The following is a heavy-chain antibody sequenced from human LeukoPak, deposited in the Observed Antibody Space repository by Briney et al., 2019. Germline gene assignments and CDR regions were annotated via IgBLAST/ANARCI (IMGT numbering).Heavy chain of an antibody. CDR3: ATGLLYSSLLFDY. J-gene: IGHJ4*02. D-gene: IGHD6-6*01. Sequence: PGGSLRLSCAASGFTFSSYGMHWVRQAPGKGLEWVAVISYDGSNKYYADSVKGRFTISRDNSKNTLYLQMNSLRAEDTAVYYCATGLLYSSLLFDYWGQGTLVTVSS. CDR2: ISYDGSNK. V-gene: IGHV3-30*03. CDR1: GFTFSSYG.